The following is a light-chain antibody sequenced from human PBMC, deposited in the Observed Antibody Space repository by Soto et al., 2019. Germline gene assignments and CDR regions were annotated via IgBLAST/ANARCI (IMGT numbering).Light chain of an antibody. Sequence: QPVLTQPRSVSGSPGQSVTISCTGTSSDVGRYNYVSWYQQHPGKAPKLMIYDVTKRPSGVPDRFSGSKSGNTASLTISGLQAEDEADYYCCSYEGSYTWVFGGGTKLTVL. CDR3: CSYEGSYTWV. J-gene: IGLJ3*02. V-gene: IGLV2-11*01. CDR1: SSDVGRYNY. CDR2: DVT.